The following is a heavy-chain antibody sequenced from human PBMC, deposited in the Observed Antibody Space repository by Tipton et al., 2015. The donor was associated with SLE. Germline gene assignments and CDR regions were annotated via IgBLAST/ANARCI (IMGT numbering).Heavy chain of an antibody. D-gene: IGHD3-10*01. CDR1: GGSLRNYY. Sequence: TLSLTCTVSGGSLRNYYWHWMRRPPGRGLQYMGHYSHDGRINYIPSLRSRLTISADTSANQFSLKLSSVTAADTAVYYCARDRTMVQGVTSYFDYWGQGTLVTVSS. CDR3: ARDRTMVQGVTSYFDY. J-gene: IGHJ4*02. V-gene: IGHV4-59*01. CDR2: YSHDGRI.